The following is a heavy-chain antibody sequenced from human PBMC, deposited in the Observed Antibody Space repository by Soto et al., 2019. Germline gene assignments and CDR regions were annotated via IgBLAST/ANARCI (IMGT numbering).Heavy chain of an antibody. CDR2: ISAYNGNT. D-gene: IGHD5-12*01. V-gene: IGHV1-18*01. J-gene: IGHJ4*02. CDR1: GYTFTSYG. CDR3: ARTGVATIEGDFVDY. Sequence: ASVKVSCKASGYTFTSYGISWVRQAPGQGLEWMGWISAYNGNTNYAQKLQGRVTMTTDTSTSTAYMELRSLRSDDTAVYYCARTGVATIEGDFVDYWGQGTLVTVSS.